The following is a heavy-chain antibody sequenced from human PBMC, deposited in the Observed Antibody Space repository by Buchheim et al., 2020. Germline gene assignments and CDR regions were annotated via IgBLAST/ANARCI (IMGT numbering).Heavy chain of an antibody. Sequence: QVHLVESGGGVVQPGRSLRLSCAASGFDFSGCGMHWGRQAPGKGLECVAVISSEGNKKYYADSVNGRFTISRDNSRNTLYLQMDSLWPEDTAVYYCAKDLSGSYWSADHWGQGTL. D-gene: IGHD1-26*01. CDR2: ISSEGNKK. CDR1: GFDFSGCG. CDR3: AKDLSGSYWSADH. J-gene: IGHJ5*02. V-gene: IGHV3-30*18.